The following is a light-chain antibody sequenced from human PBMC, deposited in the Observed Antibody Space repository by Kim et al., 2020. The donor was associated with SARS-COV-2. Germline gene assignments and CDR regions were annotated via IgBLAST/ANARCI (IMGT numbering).Light chain of an antibody. CDR3: QEYGNSRT. CDR2: ETS. J-gene: IGKJ2*01. CDR1: QSVSSSY. Sequence: SVSRGQSAPLSCSASQSVSSSYLASYQQKPGQAPRHLIYETSSRPTGIPDRFSGGGSGTDFNLPIARLGPEDFAVYYCQEYGNSRTCGQGTRLE. V-gene: IGKV3-20*01.